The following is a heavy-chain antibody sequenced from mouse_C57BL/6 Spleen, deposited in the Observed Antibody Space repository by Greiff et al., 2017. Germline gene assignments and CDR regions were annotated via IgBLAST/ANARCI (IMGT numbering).Heavy chain of an antibody. CDR1: GFTFSSYA. J-gene: IGHJ2*01. D-gene: IGHD2-3*01. CDR3: ARKRDGYPYFDY. Sequence: EVHLVESGGGLVKPGGSLKLSCAASGFTFSSYAMSWVRQTPEKRLEWVATISDGGSYTYYPDNVKGRFPISRDNAKNNLYLQMSHLKSEDTAMYYCARKRDGYPYFDYWGQGTTLTVSS. V-gene: IGHV5-4*01. CDR2: ISDGGSYT.